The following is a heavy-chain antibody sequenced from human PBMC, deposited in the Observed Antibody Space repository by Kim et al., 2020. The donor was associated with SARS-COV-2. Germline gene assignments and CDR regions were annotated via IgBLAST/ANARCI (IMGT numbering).Heavy chain of an antibody. CDR1: GFTFSSYG. V-gene: IGHV3-33*01. D-gene: IGHD5-18*01. J-gene: IGHJ6*02. Sequence: GGSLRLSCAASGFTFSSYGMHWVRQAPGKGLEWVAVIWYDGSNKYYADSVKGRFTISRDNSKNTLYLQMNSLRAEDTAVYYCARVRATAMVPGGDGMDVWGQGTTVTVSS. CDR2: IWYDGSNK. CDR3: ARVRATAMVPGGDGMDV.